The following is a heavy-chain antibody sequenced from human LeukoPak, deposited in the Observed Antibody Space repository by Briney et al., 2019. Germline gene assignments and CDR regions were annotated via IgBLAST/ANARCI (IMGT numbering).Heavy chain of an antibody. CDR1: GFTFTNYA. J-gene: IGHJ4*02. Sequence: GGSLRLSCVASGFTFTNYAMSWVRQAPGKGLEWVSSISDSGRSTYYADSVNGRFTISKDNSKNTLYLQIHTLRADDTAVYYCAKDPNRYYYDSSGYFDFWGQGTLVTVSS. D-gene: IGHD3-22*01. CDR2: ISDSGRST. V-gene: IGHV3-23*01. CDR3: AKDPNRYYYDSSGYFDF.